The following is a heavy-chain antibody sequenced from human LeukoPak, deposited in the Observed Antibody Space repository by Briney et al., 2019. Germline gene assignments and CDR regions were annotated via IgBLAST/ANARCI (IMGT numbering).Heavy chain of an antibody. CDR3: ARTPRPASVAAGNNWFDP. CDR2: IYYSGST. D-gene: IGHD1-14*01. CDR1: GGSISSGGYY. J-gene: IGHJ5*02. V-gene: IGHV4-31*03. Sequence: PSQTLSLTCTVSGGSISSGGYYWSWIRQHPGKGLEWIGYIYYSGSTYYNPSLKSRVTISLDMSRTRFSLKLSSVTAAATAVYYCARTPRPASVAAGNNWFDPWGQGTLVTVSS.